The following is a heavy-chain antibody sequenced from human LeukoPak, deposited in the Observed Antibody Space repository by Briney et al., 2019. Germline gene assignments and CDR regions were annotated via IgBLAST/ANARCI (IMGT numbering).Heavy chain of an antibody. CDR1: GFSFSTSG. V-gene: IGHV3-73*01. D-gene: IGHD5-12*01. CDR3: TSQVDEGY. CDR2: IRSKARSYAT. J-gene: IGHJ4*02. Sequence: GSLRLSCSASGFSFSTSGMHWVRQASGKGVVWVGSIRSKARSYATTYAESVKGRFTNARDDSKNTAYLQMNSLKTEDTAVYYCTSQVDEGYWGQGPLVTVSA.